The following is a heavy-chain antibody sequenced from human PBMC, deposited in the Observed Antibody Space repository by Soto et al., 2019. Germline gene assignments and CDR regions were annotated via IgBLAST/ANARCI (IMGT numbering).Heavy chain of an antibody. CDR2: IIPIFGIA. D-gene: IGHD7-27*01. Sequence: SVKVSCKASGGTFSSYTISWVRQAPGQGLEWMGRIIPIFGIANYAQKFQGRVTITADKSTSTAYMELSSLRSEDTAVYYCARAGIGTGITYYYYGMDVWGQGTTVTVSS. CDR3: ARAGIGTGITYYYYGMDV. J-gene: IGHJ6*02. CDR1: GGTFSSYT. V-gene: IGHV1-69*02.